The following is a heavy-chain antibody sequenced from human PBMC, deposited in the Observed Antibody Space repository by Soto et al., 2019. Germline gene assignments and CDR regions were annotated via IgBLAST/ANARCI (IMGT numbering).Heavy chain of an antibody. CDR2: MDTSGTST. J-gene: IGHJ4*02. CDR3: ARASWYFDV. D-gene: IGHD6-13*01. CDR1: GFTFTNFW. V-gene: IGHV3-74*01. Sequence: LRLSCGASGFTFTNFWMHWGRQGPGKGLVWGSRMDTSGTSTSYADSVKGRFTISRDNAKSPVPLQMNSLRAEDTGVYYCARASWYFDVWSQGSLVTVSS.